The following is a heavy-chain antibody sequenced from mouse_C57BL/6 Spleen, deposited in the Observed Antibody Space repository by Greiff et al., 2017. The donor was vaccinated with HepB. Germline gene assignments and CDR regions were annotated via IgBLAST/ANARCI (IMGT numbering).Heavy chain of an antibody. V-gene: IGHV1-82*01. CDR1: GYAFSSSW. J-gene: IGHJ2*01. Sequence: VKLMESGPELVKPGASVKISCKASGYAFSSSWMNWVKQRPGKGLEWIGRIYPGDGDTNYNGKFKGKATLTADKSSSTAYMQLSSLTSEDSAVYFCAREGFDWDEDYWGQGTTLTVSS. CDR2: IYPGDGDT. D-gene: IGHD4-1*01. CDR3: AREGFDWDEDY.